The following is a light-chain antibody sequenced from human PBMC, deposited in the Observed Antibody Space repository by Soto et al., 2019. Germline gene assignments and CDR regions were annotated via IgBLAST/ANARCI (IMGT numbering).Light chain of an antibody. CDR2: GAS. CDR1: QYVSNK. J-gene: IGKJ5*01. Sequence: IVMTQSPATLSVSPCETATLSCRSSQYVSNKVAWYQQKPGQAPSLLILGASTRATGVPARFSGSGSGTEFTLSISSLQSEDFAVYYCKPYTKWPPFTFAPGTRLEIK. CDR3: KPYTKWPPFT. V-gene: IGKV3-15*01.